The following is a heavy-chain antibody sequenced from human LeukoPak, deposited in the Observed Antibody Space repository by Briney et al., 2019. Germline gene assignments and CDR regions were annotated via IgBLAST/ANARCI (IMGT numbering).Heavy chain of an antibody. J-gene: IGHJ6*03. CDR1: GFTFSSYG. Sequence: GGSLRLSCAAPGFTFSSYGMNWVRQAPGKGLEWVSGFSGSTGGTHYADSVKGRFTISRDNSRDTLSLQMNSLRGEDTAVYYCARGGMRGKISYTYYYMDVWGRGTTVTVSS. CDR2: FSGSTGGT. CDR3: ARGGMRGKISYTYYYMDV. D-gene: IGHD2-2*02. V-gene: IGHV3-23*01.